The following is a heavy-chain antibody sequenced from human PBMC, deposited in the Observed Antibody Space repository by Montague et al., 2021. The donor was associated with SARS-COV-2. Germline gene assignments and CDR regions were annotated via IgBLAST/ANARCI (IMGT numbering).Heavy chain of an antibody. J-gene: IGHJ4*02. CDR1: GFTFSSYS. Sequence: SLRLSSAASGFTFSSYSMNWVRQAPGKGLEWVSSISSSSSYIYYADSVKGRFTISRDNAKNSLYLQMNSLRAEDTAVYYCARDDFRIAAAVFDYWGQGTLVTVSS. CDR3: ARDDFRIAAAVFDY. V-gene: IGHV3-21*01. D-gene: IGHD6-13*01. CDR2: ISSSSSYI.